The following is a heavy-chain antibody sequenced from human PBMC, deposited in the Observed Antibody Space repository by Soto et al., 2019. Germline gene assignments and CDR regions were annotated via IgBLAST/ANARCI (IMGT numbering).Heavy chain of an antibody. V-gene: IGHV1-69*01. D-gene: IGHD2-21*01. CDR2: IIPKLGSA. J-gene: IGHJ4*02. CDR1: GGGNLRDYR. CDR3: ARGGDGYNVGAVD. Sequence: QVQLVQSGAEVKEPGSSVKVSCKASGGGNLRDYRTTWVRRAPGQGLAWMGGIIPKLGSANYAQNFQGRVTIAADESTNTVYMEIRTLRSDDTAVYYCARGGDGYNVGAVDWVQGTPVTVSS.